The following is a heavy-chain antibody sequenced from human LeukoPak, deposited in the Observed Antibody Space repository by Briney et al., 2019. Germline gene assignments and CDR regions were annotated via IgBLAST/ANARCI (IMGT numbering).Heavy chain of an antibody. J-gene: IGHJ4*02. D-gene: IGHD1-1*01. V-gene: IGHV3-74*01. CDR1: GFIFSSYW. CDR2: INADGSST. Sequence: QAGGSLRLSCAASGFIFSSYWMHWVRQAPGKGLVWVSRINADGSSTTYADSVKGRFTISRDNAKNTLYLQMNSLRAEDTAVYYCARDKIEGPTKLDYWGQGILVTVSS. CDR3: ARDKIEGPTKLDY.